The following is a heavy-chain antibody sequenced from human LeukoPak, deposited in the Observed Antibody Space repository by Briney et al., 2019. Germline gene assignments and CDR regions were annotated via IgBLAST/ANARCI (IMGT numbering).Heavy chain of an antibody. D-gene: IGHD3-10*01. Sequence: SETLSLTCTVSGGSISSGGYYWSWIRQPPGKGLEWIGYIYHSGSTYYNPSLKSRVTISVDKSKNQFSLKLSSVTAADTAVYYCARDQDGSGSLVPWGQGTLVTVSS. CDR3: ARDQDGSGSLVP. CDR2: IYHSGST. J-gene: IGHJ5*02. V-gene: IGHV4-30-2*01. CDR1: GGSISSGGYY.